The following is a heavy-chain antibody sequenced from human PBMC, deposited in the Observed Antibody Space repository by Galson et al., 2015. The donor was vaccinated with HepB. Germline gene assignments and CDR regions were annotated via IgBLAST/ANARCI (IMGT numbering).Heavy chain of an antibody. CDR2: INRDGSSR. Sequence: SLRLSCADSAFTISSYSMHWVRQAPGKGLEWVPRINRDGSSRSYADSVKGRFTISRDNAKNTLYLQMNSLRAEDTAVYFCARGTSDWPGIDYWGQGTLVTVSS. V-gene: IGHV3-74*01. D-gene: IGHD6-19*01. CDR3: ARGTSDWPGIDY. J-gene: IGHJ4*02. CDR1: AFTISSYS.